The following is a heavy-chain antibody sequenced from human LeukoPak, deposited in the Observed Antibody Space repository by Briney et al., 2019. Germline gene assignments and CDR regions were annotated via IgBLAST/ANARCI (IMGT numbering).Heavy chain of an antibody. Sequence: ASVKVSCKASGYTFTSYGISWVRQAPGQGLEWMGWISAYNGNTNYAQKLQGRVTMTTDTSTSTAHMELRSLRSDDTAVYYCARDPGYSGYDDAFDIWGQGTMVTVSS. CDR1: GYTFTSYG. D-gene: IGHD5-12*01. CDR3: ARDPGYSGYDDAFDI. V-gene: IGHV1-18*01. CDR2: ISAYNGNT. J-gene: IGHJ3*02.